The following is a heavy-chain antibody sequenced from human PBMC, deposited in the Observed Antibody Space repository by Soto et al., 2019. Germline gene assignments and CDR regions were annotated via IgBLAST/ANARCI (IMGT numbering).Heavy chain of an antibody. V-gene: IGHV3-74*03. CDR2: ITSDGSSS. CDR1: GFTFGTYW. J-gene: IGHJ4*02. Sequence: GGSLRLSCAASGFTFGTYWMHWVRRPPGKGLVWAARITSDGSSSTYADPVKGRFTISRDNAKNTLYLQMNSLRVDDTAVDYCVRHFDKWGQGTLVTVS. CDR3: VRHFDK.